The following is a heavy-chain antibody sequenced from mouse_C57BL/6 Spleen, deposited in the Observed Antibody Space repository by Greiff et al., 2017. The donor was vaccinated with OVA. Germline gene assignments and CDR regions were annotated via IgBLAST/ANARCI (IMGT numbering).Heavy chain of an antibody. CDR2: IDPENGDT. Sequence: VQLKESGAELVRPGASVKLSCTASGFNIKDDYMHWVKQRPEQGLEWIGWIDPENGDTEYASKFQGKATITADTSSNTAYLQLSSLTSEDTAVYYCTTTWGVAYWGQGTLVTVSA. V-gene: IGHV14-4*01. CDR3: TTTWGVAY. J-gene: IGHJ3*01. CDR1: GFNIKDDY.